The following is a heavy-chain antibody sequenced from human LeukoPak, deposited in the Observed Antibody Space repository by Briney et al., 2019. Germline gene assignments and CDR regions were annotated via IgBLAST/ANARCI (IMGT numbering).Heavy chain of an antibody. J-gene: IGHJ1*01. CDR3: ARDPGGYGEYFHH. V-gene: IGHV3-30*04. D-gene: IGHD2-8*02. CDR2: ISYDGTSK. Sequence: GGSLRLSCAASGFTFSSYGMHWVRQAPGKGLEWVAVISYDGTSKYYADSVRGRFTISRDNSKNTLYLQMNSLRAEDTAVYYCARDPGGYGEYFHHWGQGTLVTVSS. CDR1: GFTFSSYG.